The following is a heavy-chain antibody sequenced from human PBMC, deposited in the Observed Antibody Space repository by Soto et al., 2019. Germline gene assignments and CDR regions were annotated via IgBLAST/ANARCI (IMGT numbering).Heavy chain of an antibody. D-gene: IGHD3-3*01. V-gene: IGHV1-69*13. J-gene: IGHJ5*02. CDR3: ARGDFWSGYYSGDL. Sequence: SVKVSCKASGGTFNSYGISWVRQAPGQGLEWMGGIIPMFRTPNYAQNVQGRVTITVDEATSTAYLEMGSLISEDTAIYYCARGDFWSGYYSGDLWGQGTMVTVSS. CDR1: GGTFNSYG. CDR2: IIPMFRTP.